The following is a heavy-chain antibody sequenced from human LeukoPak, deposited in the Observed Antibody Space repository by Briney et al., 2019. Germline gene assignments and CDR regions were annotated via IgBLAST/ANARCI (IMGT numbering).Heavy chain of an antibody. CDR1: GFRFDDYG. V-gene: IGHV3-20*04. D-gene: IGHD2-2*01. CDR2: TNWDGAST. J-gene: IGHJ6*03. CDR3: GRVYCSTTSCYDYYDYYMDV. Sequence: GGSLRLSCAASGFRFDDYGMSWVRHVPGEGLEWVSGTNWDGASTGYADSVKGRSTISRDNVKNFLYLQMNSLRVEDTALYFCGRVYCSTTSCYDYYDYYMDVWGKGTTVTVSS.